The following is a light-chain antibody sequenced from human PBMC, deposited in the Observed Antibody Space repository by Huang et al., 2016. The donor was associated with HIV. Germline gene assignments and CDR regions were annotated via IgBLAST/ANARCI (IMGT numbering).Light chain of an antibody. Sequence: EIVMTQSPANLSLSPGERATLSCRASQSVNSKLAWYQQKPGQAPRLLIYGASTRATGVPGRFSGSGSGTEFTLTISSLQSEDFAVYYCQQYSKWPPNTFGQGTKLESK. J-gene: IGKJ2*01. CDR1: QSVNSK. CDR3: QQYSKWPPNT. CDR2: GAS. V-gene: IGKV3-15*01.